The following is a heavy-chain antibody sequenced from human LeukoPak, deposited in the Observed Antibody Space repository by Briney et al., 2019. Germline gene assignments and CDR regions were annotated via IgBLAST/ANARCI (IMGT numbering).Heavy chain of an antibody. CDR2: ISWNSGSI. D-gene: IGHD1-7*01. Sequence: GGSLRLSCAASGFTFDDYAMHWVRQAPGKGLEWVSGISWNSGSIGYADSVKGRFTISRDNAKNSLYLQMNSLRVEDTAVYYCARDRAESNWNYHPLFDYWGQGTLVTVSS. CDR1: GFTFDDYA. V-gene: IGHV3-9*01. J-gene: IGHJ4*02. CDR3: ARDRAESNWNYHPLFDY.